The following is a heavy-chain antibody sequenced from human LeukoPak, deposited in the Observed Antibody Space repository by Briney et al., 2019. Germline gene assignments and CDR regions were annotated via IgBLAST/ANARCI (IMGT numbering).Heavy chain of an antibody. CDR3: ARGPSVITMIVESIDY. V-gene: IGHV3-74*01. J-gene: IGHJ4*02. CDR2: INSDGSST. CDR1: GFTFDDYG. D-gene: IGHD3-22*01. Sequence: GGSLRLSCAASGFTFDDYGMSWVRQAPGKGLVWVSRINSDGSSTSYADSVKGRFTISRDNAKNTLYLQMNSLRAEDTAVYYCARGPSVITMIVESIDYWGQGTLVTVSS.